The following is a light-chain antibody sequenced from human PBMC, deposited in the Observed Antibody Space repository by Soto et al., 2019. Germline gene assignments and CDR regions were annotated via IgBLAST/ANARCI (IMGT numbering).Light chain of an antibody. CDR3: SSYTSSIL. Sequence: QSALTQPASVSGSPGQSITISCTGTSSDVGGYNYVSWYQQHPGKAPKLMIYDVSTRPSGVSNRFSGSKSGNTASLTISGLQAADEADYYCSSYTSSILFGGGTKLTVL. V-gene: IGLV2-14*01. CDR1: SSDVGGYNY. J-gene: IGLJ2*01. CDR2: DVS.